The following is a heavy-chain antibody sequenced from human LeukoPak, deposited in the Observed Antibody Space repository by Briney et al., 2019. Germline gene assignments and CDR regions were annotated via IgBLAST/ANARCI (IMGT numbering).Heavy chain of an antibody. D-gene: IGHD7-27*01. CDR2: IYTSGST. CDR3: ASFGLTRKQGSYFDY. CDR1: GGSISSYY. Sequence: PSETLSLTCTVSGGSISSYYWSWIRQPAGKGLEWIGRIYTSGSTNYNPSLKSRVTMSVDTSKNQFSLKLSSVTAADTAVYYCASFGLTRKQGSYFDYWGQGTLVTVSS. V-gene: IGHV4-4*07. J-gene: IGHJ4*02.